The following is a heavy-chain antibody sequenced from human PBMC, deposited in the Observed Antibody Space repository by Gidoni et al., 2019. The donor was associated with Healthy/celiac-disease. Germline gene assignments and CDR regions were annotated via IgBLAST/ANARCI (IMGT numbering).Heavy chain of an antibody. J-gene: IGHJ5*02. CDR1: GYSISSGYY. CDR3: ARDLSRWELHLGGWFDP. V-gene: IGHV4-38-2*02. CDR2: IYHSGST. D-gene: IGHD1-26*01. Sequence: QVQLQESGPGRVKPSETLSLTCAVSGYSISSGYYWGWIRQPPGKGLEWIGSIYHSGSTYYHPSLKSRVTISVDTSQNQFSLKLSSVTAAATAVYYCARDLSRWELHLGGWFDPWGQGTLVTVSS.